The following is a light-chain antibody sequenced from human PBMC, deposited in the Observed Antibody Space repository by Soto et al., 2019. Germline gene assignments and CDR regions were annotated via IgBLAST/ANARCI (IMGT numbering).Light chain of an antibody. CDR2: DSS. J-gene: IGKJ4*01. Sequence: EIVLTQSPGTLSLSPGERATLSCRASQSVSSNFLAWYQQKPGQPPRLLIYDSSIRAAGFPARFSGSGSGTDFTLTINNLEPEDFAVYFCQQRSSRPLTFGGGTKVDIK. CDR1: QSVSSNF. CDR3: QQRSSRPLT. V-gene: IGKV3D-20*02.